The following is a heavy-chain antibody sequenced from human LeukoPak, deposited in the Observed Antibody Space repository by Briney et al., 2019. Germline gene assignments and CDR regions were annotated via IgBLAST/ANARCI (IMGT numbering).Heavy chain of an antibody. V-gene: IGHV3-48*03. D-gene: IGHD5-24*01. CDR1: GFTFSRCE. J-gene: IGHJ6*02. CDR3: ARECGGGRDYYGMDV. Sequence: QPGGSLRLSCAASGFTFSRCEMNWVRQARGKGLEWVSYISSSGSTIYYADSVKRRFTISRDNAKNSLYLQMNSQRAEETAVYYCARECGGGRDYYGMDVWGQGTTVTVSS. CDR2: ISSSGSTI.